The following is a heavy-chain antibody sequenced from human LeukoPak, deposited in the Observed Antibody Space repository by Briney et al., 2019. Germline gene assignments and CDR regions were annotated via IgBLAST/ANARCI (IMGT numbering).Heavy chain of an antibody. CDR3: ARHPYSSSWYVTPFRDY. D-gene: IGHD6-13*01. Sequence: SEPLSLTCAVYGVSFSGYYWSWIRQPPGKGLEWIGEINHSGSTNYNPSLKTRDTISVDTSHNQFSLKPSSVPAADTAVYYCARHPYSSSWYVTPFRDYWGQGTLVTVSS. CDR1: GVSFSGYY. V-gene: IGHV4-34*01. CDR2: INHSGST. J-gene: IGHJ4*02.